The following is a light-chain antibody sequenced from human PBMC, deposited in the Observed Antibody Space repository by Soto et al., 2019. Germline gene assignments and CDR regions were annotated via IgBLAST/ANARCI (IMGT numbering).Light chain of an antibody. CDR2: DVN. Sequence: QSALTQPASVSGSPGQSITISCTGTSSDVGGYNYVSWYQQHPGKAPKLMIYDVNNRPSGVSNRFSGSKSGNTASLTISGLQAEDAADYYCSSYTTSSTHNYVFGTGTKLTVL. CDR1: SSDVGGYNY. V-gene: IGLV2-14*01. CDR3: SSYTTSSTHNYV. J-gene: IGLJ1*01.